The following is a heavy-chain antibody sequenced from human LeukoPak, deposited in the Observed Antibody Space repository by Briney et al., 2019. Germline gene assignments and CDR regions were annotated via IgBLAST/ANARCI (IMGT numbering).Heavy chain of an antibody. V-gene: IGHV6-1*01. D-gene: IGHD2-15*01. CDR1: GDSVSSNSAA. CDR2: TYYRSKWYN. Sequence: SQTLSLTCAISGDSVSSNSAAWNWIRQSPSRGLEWLGRTYYRSKWYNDYAVSVKSRITINPDTSKNQLSLQLNSVTPEDTAVYYCAREELSGYCSGGSCYGFDPWGQGTLVTVSS. J-gene: IGHJ5*02. CDR3: AREELSGYCSGGSCYGFDP.